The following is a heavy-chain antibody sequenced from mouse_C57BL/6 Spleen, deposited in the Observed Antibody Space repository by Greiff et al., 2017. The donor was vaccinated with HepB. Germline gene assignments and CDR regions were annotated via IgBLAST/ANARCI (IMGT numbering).Heavy chain of an antibody. CDR1: GFSLTSYG. D-gene: IGHD2-2*01. V-gene: IGHV2-5*01. Sequence: VQLQESGPGLVQPSQSLSITCTVSGFSLTSYGVHWVRQSPGKGLEWLGVIWRGGSTDYNAAFMSRLSITKDNSKSQVFFKMNSLQADDTAIYYCAKNRVTTGRYYAMDYWGQGTSVTVSS. CDR3: AKNRVTTGRYYAMDY. CDR2: IWRGGST. J-gene: IGHJ4*01.